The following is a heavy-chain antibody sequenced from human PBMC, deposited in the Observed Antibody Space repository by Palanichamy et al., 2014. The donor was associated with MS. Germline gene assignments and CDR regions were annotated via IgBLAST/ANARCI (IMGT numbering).Heavy chain of an antibody. Sequence: QVQLVESGGGVVQPGRSLRLSCAASGFTFSAYAIHWVRQAPGKGLEWVAIISNDGSSEYYADSVKGRFTISRDNTKNMLFLQMRSLRPEDTAVYYCARDRAWSYFDYWGQGSLVTVSS. D-gene: IGHD1-1*01. CDR1: GFTFSAYA. CDR3: ARDRAWSYFDY. V-gene: IGHV3-30-3*01. CDR2: ISNDGSSE. J-gene: IGHJ4*02.